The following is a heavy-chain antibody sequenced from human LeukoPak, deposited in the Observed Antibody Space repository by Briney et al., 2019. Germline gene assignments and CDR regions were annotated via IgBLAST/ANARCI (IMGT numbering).Heavy chain of an antibody. CDR3: ARHLSGVTGYTYGRGIDY. V-gene: IGHV3-7*01. J-gene: IGHJ4*02. Sequence: GGSLRLSCAASGFTFSSYWMSWVRQAPGKGLEWVANIKKDGSEKYSVDSVKGRFTISRDNAKTSLYLQMNTLRAEDTAVYYCARHLSGVTGYTYGRGIDYWGQGTLVTVSS. D-gene: IGHD5-18*01. CDR1: GFTFSSYW. CDR2: IKKDGSEK.